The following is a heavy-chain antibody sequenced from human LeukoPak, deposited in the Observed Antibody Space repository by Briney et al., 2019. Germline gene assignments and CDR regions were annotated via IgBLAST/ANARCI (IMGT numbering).Heavy chain of an antibody. V-gene: IGHV4-34*01. CDR3: ARGYSYGHFEAFDI. J-gene: IGHJ3*02. CDR2: INHSGST. D-gene: IGHD5-18*01. Sequence: SETLSLTCTVSGYSIGSGYYWSWIRQPPGKGLEWIGEINHSGSTNYNPSLKSRVTISVDTSKNQFSLKLSSVTAADTAVYYCARGYSYGHFEAFDIWGQGTMVTVSS. CDR1: GYSIGSGYY.